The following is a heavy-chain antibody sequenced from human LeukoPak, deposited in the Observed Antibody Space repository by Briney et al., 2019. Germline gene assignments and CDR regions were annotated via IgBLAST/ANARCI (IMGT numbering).Heavy chain of an antibody. CDR2: IYSGGST. CDR3: ARDLDYYDSSGYYTV. CDR1: GFTVSSNY. V-gene: IGHV3-53*01. Sequence: GGSLRLSCAASGFTVSSNYMSWVRPAPGKGLEWVSVIYSGGSTYYADSVKGRSTISRDNSKNTLYLQMNSLRAEDTAVYYCARDLDYYDSSGYYTVWGQGTMVTVSS. J-gene: IGHJ3*01. D-gene: IGHD3-22*01.